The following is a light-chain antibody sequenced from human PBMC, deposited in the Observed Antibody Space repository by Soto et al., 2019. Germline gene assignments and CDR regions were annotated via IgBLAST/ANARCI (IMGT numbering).Light chain of an antibody. Sequence: DIQMTQSPSSLSASVGASVTIPCRASQRINKYLNWYQQRSGRAPRLLIHTASSLHSGVPSRFSGSGSGSDFTLTISSLQPEDFATYFCQQSFSTPYTFGQGTKLEI. CDR2: TAS. CDR1: QRINKY. CDR3: QQSFSTPYT. J-gene: IGKJ2*01. V-gene: IGKV1-39*01.